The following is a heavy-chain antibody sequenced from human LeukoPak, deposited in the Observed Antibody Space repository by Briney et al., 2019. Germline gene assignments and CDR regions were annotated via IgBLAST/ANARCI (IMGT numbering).Heavy chain of an antibody. CDR3: AREKYGFGELLGYYHYYYMDV. Sequence: TSETLSLTCTVSGGSISSSDYYWGWIRQPPGKGLEWIGSIFYSGSTYYNPSLKSPVTIPADMSKNYFSLRLSSVTAADTAVYYCAREKYGFGELLGYYHYYYMDVWGKGTTVTVSS. D-gene: IGHD3-10*01. CDR1: GGSISSSDYY. V-gene: IGHV4-39*02. J-gene: IGHJ6*03. CDR2: IFYSGST.